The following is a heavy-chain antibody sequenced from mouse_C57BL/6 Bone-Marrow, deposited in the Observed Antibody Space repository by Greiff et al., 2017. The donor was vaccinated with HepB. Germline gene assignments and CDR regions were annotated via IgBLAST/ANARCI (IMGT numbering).Heavy chain of an antibody. D-gene: IGHD1-1*01. CDR3: AREAFYYYGSSVDY. J-gene: IGHJ2*01. Sequence: EVQVVESGGGLVQPGGSLKLSCAASGFTFSDYYMYWVRQTPEKRLEWVAYISNGGGSTYYPDTVKGRFTISRDNAKNTLYLQMSRLKSEDTAMYYCAREAFYYYGSSVDYWGQGTTLTVSS. CDR2: ISNGGGST. CDR1: GFTFSDYY. V-gene: IGHV5-12*01.